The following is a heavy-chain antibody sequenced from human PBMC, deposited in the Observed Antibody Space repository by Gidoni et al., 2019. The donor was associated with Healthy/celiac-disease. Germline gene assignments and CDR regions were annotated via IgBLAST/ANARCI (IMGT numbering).Heavy chain of an antibody. V-gene: IGHV4-34*01. CDR1: GGSFSGYY. J-gene: IGHJ2*01. CDR3: ARGRDRITIFGVVTRYWYFDL. Sequence: QVQLQQWGAGLLKPSETLSLTCAVYGGSFSGYYWSWIRQPPGKGLEWNGEINHSGSTNYNPYLKSRVTISVDTSKNQFSLKLSSVTAADTAVYYCARGRDRITIFGVVTRYWYFDLWGRGTLVTVSS. D-gene: IGHD3-3*01. CDR2: INHSGST.